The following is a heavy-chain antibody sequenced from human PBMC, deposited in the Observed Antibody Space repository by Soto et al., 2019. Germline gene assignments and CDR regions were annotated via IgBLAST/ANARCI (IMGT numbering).Heavy chain of an antibody. Sequence: GGSLRLSCAASGFMFENYAMIWVRQAPGKGLEWVATVRGNSYGAYYADSVGGRFIISRDNSKNTMSLQLNSLRDDDTAIYYCAKGKSENGVDWLDPWGPGTLVT. CDR1: GFMFENYA. CDR3: AKGKSENGVDWLDP. V-gene: IGHV3-23*01. D-gene: IGHD2-8*01. J-gene: IGHJ5*02. CDR2: VRGNSYGA.